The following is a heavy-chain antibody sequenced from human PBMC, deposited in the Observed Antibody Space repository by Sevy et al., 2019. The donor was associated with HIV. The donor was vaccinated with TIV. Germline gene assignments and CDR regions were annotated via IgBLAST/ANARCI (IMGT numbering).Heavy chain of an antibody. Sequence: ETLSLTCAVSGGSFSGYSWDWIRQPPGKGLEWIGEVNHSGSTNYNPSLKSRVTISVDTSKNQFSLKLNFVTAADTAVYYCAGGGDGVVPSPIIGLGPWTKHWYFDLWGRGTLVTVSS. CDR1: GGSFSGYS. J-gene: IGHJ2*01. D-gene: IGHD3-3*01. CDR3: AGGGDGVVPSPIIGLGPWTKHWYFDL. V-gene: IGHV4-34*01. CDR2: VNHSGST.